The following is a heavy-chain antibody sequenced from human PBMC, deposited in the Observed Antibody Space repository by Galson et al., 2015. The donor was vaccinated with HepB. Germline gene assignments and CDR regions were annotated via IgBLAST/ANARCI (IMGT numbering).Heavy chain of an antibody. D-gene: IGHD6-19*01. V-gene: IGHV4-34*01. CDR3: ARHPAGFSKIAVAGTLGYYGMDV. Sequence: SETLSLTCAVYGGSFSGYYWSWIRQPPGKGLEWIGEINHSGSTYYNPSLKSRVTISLDTSKNQFSLKLSSVTAADTAVYYCARHPAGFSKIAVAGTLGYYGMDVWGQGTTVTVSS. CDR1: GGSFSGYY. CDR2: INHSGST. J-gene: IGHJ6*02.